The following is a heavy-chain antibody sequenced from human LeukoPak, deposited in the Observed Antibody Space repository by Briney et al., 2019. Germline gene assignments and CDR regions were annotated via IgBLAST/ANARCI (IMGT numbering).Heavy chain of an antibody. Sequence: GGSLRLSCAASGFTFSNYEMNWVRQAPGKGLEWVSYISSSGSTTYYADSVKGRFTISRDNAKNSLYLQMNSLRAEDAAVYCCARGYCSGGSCYFDYWGQGTLVTVSS. CDR3: ARGYCSGGSCYFDY. CDR2: ISSSGSTT. V-gene: IGHV3-48*03. D-gene: IGHD2-15*01. CDR1: GFTFSNYE. J-gene: IGHJ4*02.